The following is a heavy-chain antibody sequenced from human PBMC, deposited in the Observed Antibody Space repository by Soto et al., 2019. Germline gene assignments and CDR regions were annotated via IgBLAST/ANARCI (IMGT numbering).Heavy chain of an antibody. D-gene: IGHD2-21*02. Sequence: LRLSCAASGFTFSSYDMHWVRQATGKGLEWVSAIGTAGDTYYADSVKGRFTISRDNSKNTLYLQMNSLRAEDTAVYYCAKRGVTFDYWGQGTLVTVSS. CDR3: AKRGVTFDY. CDR1: GFTFSSYD. J-gene: IGHJ4*02. V-gene: IGHV3-13*01. CDR2: IGTAGDT.